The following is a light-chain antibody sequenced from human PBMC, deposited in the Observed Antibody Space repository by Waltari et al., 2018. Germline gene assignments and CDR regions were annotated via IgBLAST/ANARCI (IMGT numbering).Light chain of an antibody. V-gene: IGKV1-5*03. CDR2: KAS. J-gene: IGKJ1*01. CDR1: QSISSW. Sequence: DIHMTQSPSTLSASVGDSVTITCRASQSISSWLAWYQQKPKKAPKLLIYKASTLEIGVPSRFSGSGSGTEFSLTISSLQPEDFATYYCQQYNPSSPWTFGQGTKVEVK. CDR3: QQYNPSSPWT.